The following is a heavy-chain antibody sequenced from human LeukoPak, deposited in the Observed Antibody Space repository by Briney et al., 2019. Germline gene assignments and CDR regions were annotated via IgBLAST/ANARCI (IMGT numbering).Heavy chain of an antibody. CDR2: MNPNSGNT. CDR1: GYTFTSYD. D-gene: IGHD3-10*01. Sequence: GASVKVSCKASGYTFTSYDINWVRQATGQGLEWMGWMNPNSGNTGYAQKFQGRVTMTRNTSISTAYMELSSPRSEDTAVYYCARGGYYYGSGSYSHYYYYGMDVWGQRTTVTVSS. V-gene: IGHV1-8*01. CDR3: ARGGYYYGSGSYSHYYYYGMDV. J-gene: IGHJ6*02.